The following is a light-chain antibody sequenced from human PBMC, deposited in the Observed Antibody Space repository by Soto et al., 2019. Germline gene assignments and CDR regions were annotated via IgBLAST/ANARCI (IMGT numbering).Light chain of an antibody. Sequence: VVMTQSPVTLSVSPGERVTLSCRASQSVDRALAWYQQKPGQGLRLLIYAASTRAGGVPDRFSGSGSGTEFTLTIGSLQSEDFAVYYCQQYKHWRTFGQGAKVEIK. CDR2: AAS. J-gene: IGKJ1*01. CDR1: QSVDRA. CDR3: QQYKHWRT. V-gene: IGKV3-15*01.